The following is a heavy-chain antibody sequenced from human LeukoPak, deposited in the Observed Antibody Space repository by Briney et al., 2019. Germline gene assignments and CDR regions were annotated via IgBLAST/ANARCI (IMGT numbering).Heavy chain of an antibody. V-gene: IGHV4-30-2*01. D-gene: IGHD1-26*01. CDR2: IYDSGST. CDR1: GGSISSGGYA. Sequence: PSETLSLTCAVSGGSISSGGYAWSWIRQPPGKGLEWIGYIYDSGSTYYNPFLKSRVTISVDRSKNQFSLKLSSVTAADTAVYYCARERLGGNWFDPWGQGTLVTVSS. CDR3: ARERLGGNWFDP. J-gene: IGHJ5*02.